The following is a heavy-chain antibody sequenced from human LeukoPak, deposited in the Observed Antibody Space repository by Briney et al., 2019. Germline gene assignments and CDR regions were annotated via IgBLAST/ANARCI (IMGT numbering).Heavy chain of an antibody. CDR2: ISWNSGSI. Sequence: GRSLRLSCAASGFTFDDYAMHWVRQAPGKGLEWVSGISWNSGSIGYADSVKGRFTISRDNAKNSLYLQMNSLRAEYTALYYFAKGDSCGYSTPVDYWGQGTLVTVSS. D-gene: IGHD3-22*01. CDR3: AKGDSCGYSTPVDY. CDR1: GFTFDDYA. V-gene: IGHV3-9*01. J-gene: IGHJ4*02.